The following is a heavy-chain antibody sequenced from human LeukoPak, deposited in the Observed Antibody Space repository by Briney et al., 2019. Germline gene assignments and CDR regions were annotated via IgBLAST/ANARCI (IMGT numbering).Heavy chain of an antibody. V-gene: IGHV3-7*01. CDR2: IKQDGSEK. CDR3: ATSGTMTTHEYFQH. Sequence: GGSLRLSCAASGFTFSSYWMSWVRQAPGKGLEWVANIKQDGSEKYYVDSVKGRFTISRDNAKNSLYLQMNSLRAEDTAVYYCATSGTMTTHEYFQHWGQGTLVTVSS. CDR1: GFTFSSYW. D-gene: IGHD1-1*01. J-gene: IGHJ1*01.